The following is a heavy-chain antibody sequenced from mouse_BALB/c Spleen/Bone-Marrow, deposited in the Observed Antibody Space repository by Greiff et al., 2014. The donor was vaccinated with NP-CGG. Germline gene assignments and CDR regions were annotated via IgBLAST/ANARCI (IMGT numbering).Heavy chain of an antibody. CDR2: INPNTDYT. J-gene: IGHJ4*01. V-gene: IGHV1-7*01. Sequence: QVQLKESGAELAKPGASVKMSCKASGYTFSSYWMHWVKQRPGQGLEWIEYINPNTDYTEYNQKFKDKATLTADKSSSTAYMQLSSLTSEDSAVYYCARKGLGLAMDYWGQGTSVTVSS. CDR3: ARKGLGLAMDY. D-gene: IGHD4-1*01. CDR1: GYTFSSYW.